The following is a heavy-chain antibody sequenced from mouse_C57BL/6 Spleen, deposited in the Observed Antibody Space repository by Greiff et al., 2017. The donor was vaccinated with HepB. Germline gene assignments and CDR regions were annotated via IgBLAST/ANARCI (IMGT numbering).Heavy chain of an antibody. D-gene: IGHD2-5*01. Sequence: VQRVESGPELVKPGASVKISCKASGYAFSSSWMNWVKQRPGKGLEWIGRIYPGDGDTNYNGKFKGKATLTADKSSSTAYMQLSSLTSEDSAVYFCASPLYYSNYNFDYWGQGTTLTVSS. J-gene: IGHJ2*01. CDR2: IYPGDGDT. CDR3: ASPLYYSNYNFDY. CDR1: GYAFSSSW. V-gene: IGHV1-82*01.